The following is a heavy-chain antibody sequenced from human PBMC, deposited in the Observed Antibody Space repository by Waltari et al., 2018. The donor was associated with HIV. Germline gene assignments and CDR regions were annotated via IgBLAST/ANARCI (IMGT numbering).Heavy chain of an antibody. CDR2: IKSKTDGGTT. CDR1: GFTFSNAW. J-gene: IGHJ4*02. D-gene: IGHD2-15*01. CDR3: TTGGWVPDRYCSGGSCYSSEYFDY. V-gene: IGHV3-15*01. Sequence: EVQLVESGGGLVKPGGSLRLSCAASGFTFSNAWMSWVRQPPGKGLEWVGRIKSKTDGGTTDYAAPVKGRFTISRDDSKNTLYLQMNSLKTEDTAVYYCTTGGWVPDRYCSGGSCYSSEYFDYWGQGTLVTVSS.